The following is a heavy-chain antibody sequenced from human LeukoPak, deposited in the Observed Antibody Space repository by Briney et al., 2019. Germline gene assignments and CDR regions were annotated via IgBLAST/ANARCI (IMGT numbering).Heavy chain of an antibody. CDR1: GCSISSSSYY. CDR2: IYYSGST. Sequence: SETLSLTCTVSGCSISSSSYYWGWIRQPPGKGLEWIGSIYYSGSTYYNPSLKSRVTISVDTSKNQFSLKLSSVTAADTAVYYCARSLPYCTNGVCYYYFDYWGQGTLVTVSS. D-gene: IGHD2-8*01. V-gene: IGHV4-39*01. J-gene: IGHJ4*02. CDR3: ARSLPYCTNGVCYYYFDY.